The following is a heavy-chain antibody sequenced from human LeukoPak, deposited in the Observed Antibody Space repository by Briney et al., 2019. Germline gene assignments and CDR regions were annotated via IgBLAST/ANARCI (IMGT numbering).Heavy chain of an antibody. J-gene: IGHJ4*02. D-gene: IGHD2-8*01. CDR3: ARDNRAMAKGFDC. CDR1: GFSVTSHY. Sequence: GGSLRLSCAVSGFSVTSHYMTWVRQAPGKGLDWVSVIYTGDGTYYADSVKGRFTISRDNYKTTLYLQMNSLRAEDTAVYYCARDNRAMAKGFDCWGQGTLVTVAS. CDR2: IYTGDGT. V-gene: IGHV3-53*01.